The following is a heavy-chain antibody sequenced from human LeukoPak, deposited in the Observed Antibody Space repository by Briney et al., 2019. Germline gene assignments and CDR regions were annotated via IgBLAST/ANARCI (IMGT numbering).Heavy chain of an antibody. Sequence: AGSLRLSCAASGFTFSSYSMNWVRQAPGKGLEWVSSISSRSSYIYYADSVKGRFTISRGNAKNSLYLQMNSLRAEDTAVYYCAREDYYDSSGYDYWGQGTLVTVSS. D-gene: IGHD3-22*01. CDR1: GFTFSSYS. J-gene: IGHJ4*02. V-gene: IGHV3-21*06. CDR2: ISSRSSYI. CDR3: AREDYYDSSGYDY.